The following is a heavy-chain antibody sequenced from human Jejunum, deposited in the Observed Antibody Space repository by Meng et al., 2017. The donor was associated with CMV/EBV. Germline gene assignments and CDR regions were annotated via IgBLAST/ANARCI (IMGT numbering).Heavy chain of an antibody. Sequence: LSCAASVFPFSIHWMSWVRQPPGKGPEWVASIKPDGSEIQYVGSLRGRFTVSRDNARKSLYLQMNSLTAEDTAVYYCASGNDFNIWGQGTLVTVSS. CDR3: ASGNDFNI. CDR1: VFPFSIHW. D-gene: IGHD1-1*01. CDR2: IKPDGSEI. J-gene: IGHJ3*02. V-gene: IGHV3-7*01.